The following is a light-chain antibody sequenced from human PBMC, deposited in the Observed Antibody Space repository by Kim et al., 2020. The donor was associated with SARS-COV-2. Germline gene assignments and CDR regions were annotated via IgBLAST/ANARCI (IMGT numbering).Light chain of an antibody. J-gene: IGLJ1*01. CDR1: NIGSKS. V-gene: IGLV3-21*04. CDR3: QVWDSSSDQYV. Sequence: ATGKKARITCGGNNIGSKSVHWYQQKPGQAPVLVIYYDSDRPSGIPERFSGSNSGNTATLTISRVEAGDEADYYCQVWDSSSDQYVFGTGTKVTVL. CDR2: YDS.